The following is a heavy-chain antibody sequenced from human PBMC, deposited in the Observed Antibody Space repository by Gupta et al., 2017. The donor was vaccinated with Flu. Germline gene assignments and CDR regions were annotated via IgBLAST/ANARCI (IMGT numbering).Heavy chain of an antibody. CDR3: ATVTSGC. CDR2: INPDGSST. CDR1: GFTFSNSD. V-gene: IGHV3-74*03. D-gene: IGHD4-17*01. J-gene: IGHJ4*02. Sequence: APGFTFSNSDCHWVRQAPRKGLVWVSRINPDGSSTTYAESVKGRFTISRDNAKNTLYLQMNSLGDDDTAVYYCATVTSGCWGQGTLVTVSS.